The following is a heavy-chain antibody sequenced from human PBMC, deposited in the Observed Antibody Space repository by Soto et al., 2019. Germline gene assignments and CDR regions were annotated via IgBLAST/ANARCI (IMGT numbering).Heavy chain of an antibody. J-gene: IGHJ4*02. CDR3: ARDLAAAILDY. CDR2: ISSSSSTI. CDR1: GFTFSSYS. D-gene: IGHD6-13*01. Sequence: EVHLVESGGGLVQPGGSLRLSCAASGFTFSSYSMNWVRQAPGKGLEWVSYISSSSSTIYYADSVKGRFTISRDNAKNSLYLQMNSLRAEDTAVYYCARDLAAAILDYWGQGTLVTVSS. V-gene: IGHV3-48*01.